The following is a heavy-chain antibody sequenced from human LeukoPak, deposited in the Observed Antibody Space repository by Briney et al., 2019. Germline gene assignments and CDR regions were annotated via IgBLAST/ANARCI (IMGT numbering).Heavy chain of an antibody. D-gene: IGHD6-13*01. CDR1: GFTFSSYA. J-gene: IGHJ4*02. CDR2: ISYDGSNK. Sequence: PGGSLRLSCAASGFTFSSYAMHWVRQAPGKGLEWVAVISYDGSNKYYTDSVKGRFTISRDNSKNTLYLQMNSPRAEDTAVYYCAKPHSSSWSSLDYWGQGTLVTVSS. CDR3: AKPHSSSWSSLDY. V-gene: IGHV3-30*04.